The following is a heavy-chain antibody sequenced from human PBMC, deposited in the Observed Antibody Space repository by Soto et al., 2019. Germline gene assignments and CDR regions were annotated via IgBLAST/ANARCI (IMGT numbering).Heavy chain of an antibody. J-gene: IGHJ6*02. D-gene: IGHD3-22*01. V-gene: IGHV3-33*01. Sequence: QVQLVESGGGVVQPGRSLRLSCAASGFTFSSYGMHWVRQAPGKGLEWVAVIWYDGSNKYYADSVKGRFTISRDNSKNTLYLQMNSLRAEDTAVYDCARSLTYYYDSSGYAYYYGMDVWGQGTTVTVSS. CDR3: ARSLTYYYDSSGYAYYYGMDV. CDR2: IWYDGSNK. CDR1: GFTFSSYG.